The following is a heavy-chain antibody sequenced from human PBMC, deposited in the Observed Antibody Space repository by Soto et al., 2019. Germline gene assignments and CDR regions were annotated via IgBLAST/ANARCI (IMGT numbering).Heavy chain of an antibody. Sequence: ASVKVSCKASGGTFSSYAISWVRQAPGQGLDLLVVIISIFCTANYAQKFQGRVTITADESTSTVYMELSSLRSEDTAVYYCARDCESGPREYYYYYGMDVWGQGTTVTVSS. CDR3: ARDCESGPREYYYYYGMDV. CDR2: IISIFCTA. V-gene: IGHV1-69*13. CDR1: GGTFSSYA. J-gene: IGHJ6*02. D-gene: IGHD3-3*01.